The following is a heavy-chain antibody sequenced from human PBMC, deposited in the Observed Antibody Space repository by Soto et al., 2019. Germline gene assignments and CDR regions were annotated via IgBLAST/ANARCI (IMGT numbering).Heavy chain of an antibody. D-gene: IGHD4-17*01. J-gene: IGHJ6*02. Sequence: GGSLRLSCAASAFTFSDYSMIWVRQAPGKGLEWVSSISSTSRYTYYADSVKGRFTISRDNAKNSLFLHMNSLSAEDTALYFCARDRGDSYYYGMDVWGQGTTVTV. CDR1: AFTFSDYS. CDR2: ISSTSRYT. CDR3: ARDRGDSYYYGMDV. V-gene: IGHV3-21*06.